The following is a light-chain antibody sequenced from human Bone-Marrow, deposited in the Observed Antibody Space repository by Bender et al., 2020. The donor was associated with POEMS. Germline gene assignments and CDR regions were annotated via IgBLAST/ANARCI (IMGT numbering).Light chain of an antibody. CDR3: CSYTSSTTLV. Sequence: QSALTQPASVSGSPGQSITISCTGTSSDVGGYNLVSWYQQHPGQAPKLMIYDVSDRPSGVSNRFSGSKSGNTASLTISGLQPEDEADYYCCSYTSSTTLVFGGGTKVTVL. J-gene: IGLJ2*01. CDR1: SSDVGGYNL. CDR2: DVS. V-gene: IGLV2-14*03.